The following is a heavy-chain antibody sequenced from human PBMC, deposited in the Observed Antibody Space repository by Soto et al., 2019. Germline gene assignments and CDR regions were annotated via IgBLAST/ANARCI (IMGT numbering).Heavy chain of an antibody. J-gene: IGHJ6*02. CDR2: IYWDDDK. CDR3: AHVLVVVANYGRDV. Sequence: QITLKESGPPLVKPTQTLTLTCTFSGFSLSTSGVGVGWIRQPPGKALEWLALIYWDDDKRYSPSLTSRLTITKDTSKNHVDLTMTNMDPVDTATYYCAHVLVVVANYGRDVWGQGTTVTVSS. V-gene: IGHV2-5*02. CDR1: GFSLSTSGVG. D-gene: IGHD2-15*01.